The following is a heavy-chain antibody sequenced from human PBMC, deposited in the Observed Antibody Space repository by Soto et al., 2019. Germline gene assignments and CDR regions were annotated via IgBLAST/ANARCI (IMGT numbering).Heavy chain of an antibody. V-gene: IGHV3-33*01. J-gene: IGHJ6*02. CDR3: ARDRVAYYYYYGTDV. CDR2: IWYDGSRK. D-gene: IGHD3-3*01. Sequence: QVQLVESGGGVVQPGRSLRLSCEASGFTFSTFGMHWVRQAPGKGLEWVAVIWYDGSRKDHADSVKGRFIISRDNSKNTLYLQMNSLRAEDTAVYFCARDRVAYYYYYGTDVWGQGAAVTVSS. CDR1: GFTFSTFG.